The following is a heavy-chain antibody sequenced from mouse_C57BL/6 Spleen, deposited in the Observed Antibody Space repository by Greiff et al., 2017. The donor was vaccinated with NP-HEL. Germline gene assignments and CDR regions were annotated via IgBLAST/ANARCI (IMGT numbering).Heavy chain of an antibody. Sequence: QVQLQQPGAELVMPGASVKLSCKASGYTFTSYWMHWVKQRPGPGLEWIGEIDPSDSYTNYNQKFKGKSTLTVDKSSSTAYMQLSSLTSEDSAVYYCARGYYYGSTAWFAYWGQGTLVTVSA. D-gene: IGHD1-1*01. CDR1: GYTFTSYW. V-gene: IGHV1-69*01. CDR3: ARGYYYGSTAWFAY. J-gene: IGHJ3*01. CDR2: IDPSDSYT.